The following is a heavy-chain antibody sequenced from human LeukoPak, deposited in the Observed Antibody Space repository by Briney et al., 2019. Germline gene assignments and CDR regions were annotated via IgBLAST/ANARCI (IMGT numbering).Heavy chain of an antibody. D-gene: IGHD1-7*01. V-gene: IGHV3-30*02. J-gene: IGHJ4*02. CDR1: GFTFSSYG. CDR3: ARTGVGITGTTNDY. CDR2: IRYDGSNK. Sequence: GGSLRLSCAASGFTFSSYGMHWVRQAPGKGLEWVAFIRYDGSNKYYADSVKGRFTISRDNAKNSLYLQMNSLRAEDTAVYYCARTGVGITGTTNDYWGQGTLVTVSS.